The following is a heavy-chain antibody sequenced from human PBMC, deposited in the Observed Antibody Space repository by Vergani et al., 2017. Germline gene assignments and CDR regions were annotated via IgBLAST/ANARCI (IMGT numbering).Heavy chain of an antibody. CDR1: GFSIDNGYY. J-gene: IGHJ4*02. V-gene: IGHV4-38-2*01. CDR2: IYRTGRP. CDR3: ARRSGIVYDIFSGTQYFFDF. Sequence: QVQRKDSGPGLVKLSETLSLTCAVSGFSIDNGYYWDWIRQPPGKGLEWIGSIYRTGRPHFTPSLKLRVTISVDTSNNHFSLRLNSLTAADTAVYYCARRSGIVYDIFSGTQYFFDFWGQGTLVTVSS. D-gene: IGHD3-9*01.